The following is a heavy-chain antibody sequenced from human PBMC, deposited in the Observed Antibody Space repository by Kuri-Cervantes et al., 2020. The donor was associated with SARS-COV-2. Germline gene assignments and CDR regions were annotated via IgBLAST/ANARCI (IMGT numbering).Heavy chain of an antibody. D-gene: IGHD6-6*01. J-gene: IGHJ5*02. CDR3: ARDGRGGSSEWFDP. Sequence: LRLSCTVSGGSISSGDYYWSWIRQHPGKGLEWIGYIYYSGSTYYNPSLKSRVTISVDTSKNQFSLKLSSVTAADTAVYYCARDGRGGSSEWFDPWGQGTLVTVSS. CDR1: GGSISSGDYY. V-gene: IGHV4-31*03. CDR2: IYYSGST.